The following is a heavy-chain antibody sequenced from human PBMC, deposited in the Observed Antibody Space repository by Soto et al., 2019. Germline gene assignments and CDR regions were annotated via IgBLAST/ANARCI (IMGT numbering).Heavy chain of an antibody. CDR2: IIPIFGTA. CDR1: GGTFSSYA. V-gene: IGHV1-69*13. Sequence: SVKVSCKASGGTFSSYAISWVRQAPGQGLEWMGGIIPIFGTANYAQRFQGRVTITADESTSTAYMELSSLRSEDTAVYYCAREGGAIFGVVISHFDYWGQGTLVTVSS. D-gene: IGHD3-3*01. CDR3: AREGGAIFGVVISHFDY. J-gene: IGHJ4*02.